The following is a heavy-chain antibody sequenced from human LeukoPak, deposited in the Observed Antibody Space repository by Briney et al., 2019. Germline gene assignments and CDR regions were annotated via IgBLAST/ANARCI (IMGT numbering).Heavy chain of an antibody. CDR3: TRDHWRSFDY. J-gene: IGHJ4*02. V-gene: IGHV3-7*01. CDR2: IKQDGSEE. CDR1: GFTFSTYW. D-gene: IGHD1-1*01. Sequence: GGSLRLSCAASGFTFSTYWMNWGRQAPGKGLGWVANIKQDGSEEYSVDSVKGRFTITRDNAKNSLYLQMNSLRAEDTAVYYCTRDHWRSFDYWGQGTLVTVSS.